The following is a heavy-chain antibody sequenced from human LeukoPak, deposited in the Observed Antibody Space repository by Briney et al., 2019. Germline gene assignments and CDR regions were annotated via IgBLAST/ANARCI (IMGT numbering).Heavy chain of an antibody. V-gene: IGHV1-18*01. CDR1: GYTFTSYD. D-gene: IGHD3-22*01. CDR2: INAYDGNT. CDR3: ASDRNGIVVVNSFYY. J-gene: IGHJ4*02. Sequence: ASVKVSCKASGYTFTSYDISWVRQAPGQGLEWMGWINAYDGNTNYAQKLQVRVTMTTDTSTSTAYVELKRRRSDDAAVYYCASDRNGIVVVNSFYYWGQGTLVTVSS.